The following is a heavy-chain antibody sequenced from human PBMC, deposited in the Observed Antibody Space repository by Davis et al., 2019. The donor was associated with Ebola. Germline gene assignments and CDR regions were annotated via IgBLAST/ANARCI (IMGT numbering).Heavy chain of an antibody. D-gene: IGHD5-18*01. CDR2: INPSGGST. Sequence: ASVKVSCKASGYTFTSYYMHWVRQAPGQGLEWMGIINPSGGSTSYAQKVQGRVTMTRDTSTSTVYMELSSLRSEDTAVFYCASSYSTVLPNVWGQGTTVTVSS. J-gene: IGHJ6*02. V-gene: IGHV1-46*01. CDR1: GYTFTSYY. CDR3: ASSYSTVLPNV.